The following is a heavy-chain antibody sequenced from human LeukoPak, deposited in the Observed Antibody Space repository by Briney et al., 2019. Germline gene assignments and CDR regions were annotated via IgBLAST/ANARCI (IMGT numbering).Heavy chain of an antibody. V-gene: IGHV3-48*01. CDR1: GFTFSTYG. CDR3: ASGGANYYDSSGYLGDAFDV. D-gene: IGHD3-22*01. CDR2: ISSSSSTI. Sequence: GGSPRLSCAASGFTFSTYGMYWVRQAPGKGLEGVSYISSSSSTIFQADAVRGRFSVSRHNVKNSLFLQMSNMRAESTAVYYCASGGANYYDSSGYLGDAFDVWGQGTMVTVSS. J-gene: IGHJ3*01.